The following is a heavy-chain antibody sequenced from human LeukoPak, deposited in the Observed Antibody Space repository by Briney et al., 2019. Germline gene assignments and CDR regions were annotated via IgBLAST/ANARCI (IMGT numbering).Heavy chain of an antibody. D-gene: IGHD6-19*01. Sequence: GGSLGLSCTASGFAFSVYAMSWLRQPPGKGLEWVSTINANSGTTSYAASVRGRFTISRDNSKNTLYLQLNTLRADDTATYYCAKPISGGLAVTADWFHPWGQGTLVVVSS. CDR1: GFAFSVYA. J-gene: IGHJ5*01. CDR2: INANSGTT. V-gene: IGHV3-23*01. CDR3: AKPISGGLAVTADWFHP.